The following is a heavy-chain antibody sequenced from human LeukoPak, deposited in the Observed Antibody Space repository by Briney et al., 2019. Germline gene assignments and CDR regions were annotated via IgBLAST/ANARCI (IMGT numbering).Heavy chain of an antibody. Sequence: PGGSLRLSCAASGFTFGNYAIHWVRQVPGKGLEWVSGINWNSGHIGYADSVKGRFTISRDNAKNSLYLQMNSLRAEDTAVYYCARDLRYCSSTSCQPSDYWGQGTLVTVSS. J-gene: IGHJ4*02. CDR3: ARDLRYCSSTSCQPSDY. V-gene: IGHV3-9*01. D-gene: IGHD2-2*01. CDR2: INWNSGHI. CDR1: GFTFGNYA.